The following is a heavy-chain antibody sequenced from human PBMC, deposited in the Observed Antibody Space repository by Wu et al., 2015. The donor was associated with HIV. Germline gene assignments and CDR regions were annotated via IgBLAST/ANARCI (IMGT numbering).Heavy chain of an antibody. CDR2: INPHSGNI. V-gene: IGHV1-2*02. D-gene: IGHD2-21*01. Sequence: QVQLVQSGAEVKKPGASVKVSCKTSGYTFTDYYVYWVRQAPGQGPGWMGWINPHSGNIKYAQNFQDRVTMTRDTSISTAYMELRRLRSDDTAVYYCARERVETFVVLSGFYFEFWGQGTLVTVSS. CDR3: ARERVETFVVLSGFYFEF. J-gene: IGHJ4*02. CDR1: GYTFTDYY.